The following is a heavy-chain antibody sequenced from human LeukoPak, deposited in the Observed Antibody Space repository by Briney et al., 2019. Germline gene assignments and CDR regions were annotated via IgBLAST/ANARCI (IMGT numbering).Heavy chain of an antibody. CDR3: ARGKVVHLDCYFDY. V-gene: IGHV4-38-2*01. D-gene: IGHD1-1*01. CDR1: GYSISSGYY. J-gene: IGHJ4*02. CDR2: IYHSGST. Sequence: KPSETLSLTCAVSGYSISSGYYWGWIRQPPGKGLEWIGSIYHSGSTYYNPSLKSRVTISVDTSKNQFSLKLSSVTAADTAVYYCARGKVVHLDCYFDYWGQGTLVTVSS.